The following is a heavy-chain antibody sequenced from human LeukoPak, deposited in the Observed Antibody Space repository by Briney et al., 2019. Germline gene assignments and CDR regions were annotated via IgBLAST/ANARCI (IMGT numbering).Heavy chain of an antibody. Sequence: GESLKISCKGSGYIFTSYWISWVRQMPGKGPEWMGRINPSNSYTNYNPSFQGHATFSVDKSIATAYLQWPTLKASDTAMYYCARGGWLDDYWGQGTLVTVSS. CDR1: GYIFTSYW. V-gene: IGHV5-10-1*01. J-gene: IGHJ4*02. CDR2: INPSNSYT. CDR3: ARGGWLDDY. D-gene: IGHD6-19*01.